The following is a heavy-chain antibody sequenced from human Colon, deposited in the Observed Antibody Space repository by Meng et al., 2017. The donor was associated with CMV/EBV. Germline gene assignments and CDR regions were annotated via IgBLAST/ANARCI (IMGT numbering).Heavy chain of an antibody. D-gene: IGHD3-10*01. CDR1: GFTFSSAT. CDR2: IRSDGRT. Sequence: GESLKISCAASGFTFSSATMSWVRQAPGKGLEWVSLIRSDGRTYYGDSVNGRFTISRDDSKNTLFLQMDSLTLEDTAIFYCARFPPPPPGDRRHCHDALDVWGQGTMVTVSS. V-gene: IGHV3-66*02. CDR3: ARFPPPPPGDRRHCHDALDV. J-gene: IGHJ3*01.